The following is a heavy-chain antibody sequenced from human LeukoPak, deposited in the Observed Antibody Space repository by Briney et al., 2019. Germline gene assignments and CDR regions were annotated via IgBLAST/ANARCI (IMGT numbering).Heavy chain of an antibody. CDR3: ARDTGGDEPNFDY. Sequence: ASVKVSCKASGYTFTSYGISWVRQAPGQGLEWMGWINTNTGNPTYAQGFTGRFVFSLDTSVSTAYLQISSLKAEDTAVYYCARDTGGDEPNFDYWGQGTLVTVSS. CDR1: GYTFTSYG. D-gene: IGHD2-8*02. V-gene: IGHV7-4-1*02. J-gene: IGHJ4*02. CDR2: INTNTGNP.